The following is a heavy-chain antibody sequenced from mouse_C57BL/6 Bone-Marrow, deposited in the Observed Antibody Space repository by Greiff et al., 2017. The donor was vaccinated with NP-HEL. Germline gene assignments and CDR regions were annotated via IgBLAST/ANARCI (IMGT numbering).Heavy chain of an antibody. V-gene: IGHV1-59*01. CDR3: AKITTAGYFDV. J-gene: IGHJ1*03. Sequence: QVQLQQPGAELVRPGTSVKLSCKASGYTFTSYWMHWVKQRPGQGLEWIGVIDPSDSYTNYNQKFKGKATLTVDTSSSTAYMQLSSLTSEDSAVYYCAKITTAGYFDVWGTGTTVTVSS. D-gene: IGHD1-2*01. CDR2: IDPSDSYT. CDR1: GYTFTSYW.